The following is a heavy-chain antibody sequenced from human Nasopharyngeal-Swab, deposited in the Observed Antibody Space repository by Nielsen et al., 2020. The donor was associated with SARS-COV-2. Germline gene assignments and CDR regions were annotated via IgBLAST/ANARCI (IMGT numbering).Heavy chain of an antibody. V-gene: IGHV3-23*01. CDR2: ISRAGSST. Sequence: GESLKISCVASGYTFSSYAMSWVRQVPGKGLNWVSAISRAGSSTYYADSVKGRFTISRDNSKNTLYLQMNSLRAEDAALYYCVKGGYLHDYINYGDWFDPWGLGTLVTVSS. D-gene: IGHD4-11*01. J-gene: IGHJ5*02. CDR1: GYTFSSYA. CDR3: VKGGYLHDYINYGDWFDP.